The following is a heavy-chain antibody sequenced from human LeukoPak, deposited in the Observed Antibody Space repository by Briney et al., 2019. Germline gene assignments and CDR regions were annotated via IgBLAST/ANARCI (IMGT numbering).Heavy chain of an antibody. D-gene: IGHD3-9*01. CDR3: AKDYDRGSNDY. CDR2: ISGSADYT. V-gene: IGHV3-23*01. J-gene: IGHJ4*02. CDR1: GFTFTSYA. Sequence: PGGSLRLSCAASGFTFTSYAMSWVRQAPGKGLEWVSGISGSADYTYYADSVRGRFTISRDNFKNTLYLQMNSLRAEDTAVYYRAKDYDRGSNDYWGQGTLVTVSS.